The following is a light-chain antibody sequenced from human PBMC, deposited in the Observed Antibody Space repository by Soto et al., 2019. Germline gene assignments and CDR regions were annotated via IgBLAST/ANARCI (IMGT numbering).Light chain of an antibody. J-gene: IGLJ1*01. CDR1: SSDVGGSDY. Sequence: QSALTQPASVSGSPGQSITISCTGTSSDVGGSDYVSWYQQHPGKAPKLILYEVAYRPSGVSHRFSGSKSANTASLTISGLQAEDEADYFCGSYSSTATREVFGTGTKLTVL. CDR3: GSYSSTATREV. CDR2: EVA. V-gene: IGLV2-14*01.